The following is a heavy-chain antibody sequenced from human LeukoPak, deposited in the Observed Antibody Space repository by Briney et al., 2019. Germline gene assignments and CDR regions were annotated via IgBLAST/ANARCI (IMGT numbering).Heavy chain of an antibody. J-gene: IGHJ3*02. V-gene: IGHV4-59*01. D-gene: IGHD3-10*01. CDR1: GGSISSYY. CDR2: IYYSGST. Sequence: SETLSLTCTVSGGSISSYYWSWIRQPPGKGLEWIGYIYYSGSTNYNPSLKSRVTISVDTSKNQFSLKLSSVTAADTAVYYCARAAPTSVPPPLLAFDIWGQGTMVTVSS. CDR3: ARAAPTSVPPPLLAFDI.